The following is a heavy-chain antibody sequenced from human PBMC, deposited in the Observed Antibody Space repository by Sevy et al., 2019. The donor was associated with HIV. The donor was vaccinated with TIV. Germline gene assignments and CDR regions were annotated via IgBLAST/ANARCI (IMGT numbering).Heavy chain of an antibody. V-gene: IGHV3-30*03. CDR1: GFTFSTHG. Sequence: GGSLRLSCVASGFTFSTHGMHWVRQAPGKGLEWVAVISYHGRNKFYGSTVEGRFTISRDNSKKTLYLQMNSLTTEDTAVYYCARDFTGYNGMDVWCQGTMVTVSS. J-gene: IGHJ6*02. D-gene: IGHD3-9*01. CDR3: ARDFTGYNGMDV. CDR2: ISYHGRNK.